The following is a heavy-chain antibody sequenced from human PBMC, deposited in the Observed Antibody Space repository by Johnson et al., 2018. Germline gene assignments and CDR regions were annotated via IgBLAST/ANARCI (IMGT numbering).Heavy chain of an antibody. CDR1: GFTFSNAW. CDR3: TTDRTAYYYYFYGMDV. CDR2: IKSKNDGGTT. J-gene: IGHJ6*02. V-gene: IGHV3-15*01. Sequence: EVQLVESGGGLVKPGGSLRLSCVISGFTFSNAWMSWVRQAPGKGLEWVGRIKSKNDGGTTDYAAPVKGRLTILRDDSKNTLYLQMNSLKTEDTAVYYCTTDRTAYYYYFYGMDVWGQGTTVTVSS. D-gene: IGHD2-8*02.